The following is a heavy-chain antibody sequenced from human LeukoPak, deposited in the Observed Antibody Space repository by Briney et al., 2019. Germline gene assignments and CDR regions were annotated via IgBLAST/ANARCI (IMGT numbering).Heavy chain of an antibody. Sequence: SQTLSLTCALSGDSVSINSAAWNWIRQSPSRGLEWLGRTYYRSKWYNDYAVSVKSRITINPDTSKSQFSLQLNSVTPEDTAVYYCARDMAPDYYDSSGYQVGFDYWGQGTLVTVSS. CDR1: GDSVSINSAA. CDR3: ARDMAPDYYDSSGYQVGFDY. V-gene: IGHV6-1*01. D-gene: IGHD3-22*01. CDR2: TYYRSKWYN. J-gene: IGHJ4*02.